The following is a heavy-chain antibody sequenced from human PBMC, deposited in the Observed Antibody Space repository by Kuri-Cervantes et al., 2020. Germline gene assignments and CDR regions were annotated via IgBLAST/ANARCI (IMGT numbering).Heavy chain of an antibody. V-gene: IGHV3-33*05. CDR3: SRDSLPEVYSYDYFDY. CDR1: EFTFSTYV. Sequence: SCAAAEFTFSTYVMHWVRQVPGKGLEWVAFISNDCGNKYDAYSVKGRFTSSRDNSKNTLYLQMNSLRAEDTAVYYSSRDSLPEVYSYDYFDYWGQGTLVTVSS. J-gene: IGHJ4*02. D-gene: IGHD5-18*01. CDR2: ISNDCGNK.